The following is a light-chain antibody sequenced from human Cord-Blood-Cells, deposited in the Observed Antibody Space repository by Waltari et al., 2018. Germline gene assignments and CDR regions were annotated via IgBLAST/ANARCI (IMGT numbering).Light chain of an antibody. CDR3: QQYGSSPPLT. CDR2: GAS. CDR1: QSVSSSY. V-gene: IGKV3-20*01. Sequence: EIVLTQSPGTLSLSPGERATLSCRASQSVSSSYSAWYQQKPGQAPRLLIYGASSRATGIPDRFSGSGSGTDFTLTISRLEPEEFAVYYCQQYGSSPPLTFGGGTKVEIK. J-gene: IGKJ4*01.